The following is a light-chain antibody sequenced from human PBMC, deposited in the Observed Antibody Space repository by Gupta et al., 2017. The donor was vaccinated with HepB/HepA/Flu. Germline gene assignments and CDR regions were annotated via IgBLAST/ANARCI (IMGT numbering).Light chain of an antibody. CDR3: STYASHNIYV. CDR1: SSDVGTYNF. V-gene: IGLV2-23*02. CDR2: GVY. J-gene: IGLJ1*01. Sequence: QSALTQPASVSGSPGQSITISCTGTSSDVGTYNFVSWYQQHSGKAPKLIIYGVYQRPSGLSSRFSGSKSGNTAYLTISGLQADDEADYYCSTYASHNIYVFGTGTKVTVL.